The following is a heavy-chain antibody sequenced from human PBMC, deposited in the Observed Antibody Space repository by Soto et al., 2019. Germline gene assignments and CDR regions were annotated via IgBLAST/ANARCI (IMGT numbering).Heavy chain of an antibody. D-gene: IGHD2-8*02. J-gene: IGHJ4*02. V-gene: IGHV3-7*03. CDR2: IQQDGSER. CDR1: RFKCSSYW. Sequence: GGSLRLSCSASRFKCSSYWMGWVRQAPGKGLEWVANIQQDGSERHYGGSVKGRFTISRDNAKNSLYLQMNSLRAEDTAVYYCVESGGAADYWGRGSPFTV. CDR3: VESGGAADY.